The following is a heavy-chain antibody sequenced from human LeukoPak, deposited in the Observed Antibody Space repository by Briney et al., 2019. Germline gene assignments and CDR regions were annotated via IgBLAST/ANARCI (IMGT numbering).Heavy chain of an antibody. D-gene: IGHD3-9*01. V-gene: IGHV3-23*01. CDR1: GFTFSSYA. CDR2: ISGSADKT. CDR3: AKKYYDILTGYYVRYSAMDV. Sequence: SGGSLRLSCAASGFTFSSYAMSWVRQAPGQGLEWVSAISGSADKTYYADSVKGRFTISRDNSKNTLYLQMNSLRAEDTAVYYCAKKYYDILTGYYVRYSAMDVWGQGTTVTVSS. J-gene: IGHJ6*02.